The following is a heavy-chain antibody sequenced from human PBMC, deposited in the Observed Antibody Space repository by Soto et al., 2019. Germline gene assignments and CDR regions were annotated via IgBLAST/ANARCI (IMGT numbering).Heavy chain of an antibody. V-gene: IGHV4-59*01. CDR2: VFDTGST. D-gene: IGHD2-2*01. J-gene: IGHJ5*02. CDR3: ARGPIVVLQAAWFDP. Sequence: QEQLQESGPGLVKPSETLSLTCTVSGDSLSSYYWSGIRQPPGKGLEWIGCVFDTGSTDYNPALKSRVTISVDTSKNQFSLRLTSVTAADTAVYYCARGPIVVLQAAWFDPWGQGTLVTVSS. CDR1: GDSLSSYY.